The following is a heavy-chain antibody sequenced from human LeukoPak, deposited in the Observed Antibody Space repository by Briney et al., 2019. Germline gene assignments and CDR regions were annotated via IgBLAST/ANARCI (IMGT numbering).Heavy chain of an antibody. Sequence: SVKVSCKASGGTFSNYAISWVRQAPGQGLEWMGGIIPIFGTANYAQKFQGRVTITADESTSTAYMELSSLRSEDTAVYYCARGGPSYYDFWSGYYGGYWGQGTLVTVPS. CDR2: IIPIFGTA. V-gene: IGHV1-69*01. CDR3: ARGGPSYYDFWSGYYGGY. J-gene: IGHJ4*02. CDR1: GGTFSNYA. D-gene: IGHD3-3*01.